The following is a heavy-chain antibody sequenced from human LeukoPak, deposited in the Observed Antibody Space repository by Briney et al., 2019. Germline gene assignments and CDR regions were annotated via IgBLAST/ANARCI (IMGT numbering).Heavy chain of an antibody. D-gene: IGHD6-19*01. CDR1: GSSFTSYW. Sequence: GESLKISCKGSGSSFTSYWIGWVRQMPGKGLEWMGIIYPGDSDTRYSPSFQGQVTISADKSISTAYLQWSSLKASDTAMYYCARLDSSGWFGGSYFDYWGQGTLVTVSS. J-gene: IGHJ4*02. V-gene: IGHV5-51*01. CDR3: ARLDSSGWFGGSYFDY. CDR2: IYPGDSDT.